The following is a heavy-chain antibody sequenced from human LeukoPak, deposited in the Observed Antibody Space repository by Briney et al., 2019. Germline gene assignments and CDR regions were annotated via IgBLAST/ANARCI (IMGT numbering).Heavy chain of an antibody. D-gene: IGHD4-17*01. J-gene: IGHJ4*02. CDR2: VNLQGST. Sequence: SGTLSLTCGVSGGSISDTNWWTWFRQPPGKGLEWIGEVNLQGSTNYNPSLKSRVTISVDTSKNQFSLKLSSVTAADTAVYYCARHNDYGDYYFDYWGQGTLVTVSS. CDR1: GGSISDTNW. V-gene: IGHV4-4*02. CDR3: ARHNDYGDYYFDY.